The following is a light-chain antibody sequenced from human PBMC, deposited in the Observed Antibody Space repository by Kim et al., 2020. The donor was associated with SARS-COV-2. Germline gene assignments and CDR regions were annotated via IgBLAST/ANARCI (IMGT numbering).Light chain of an antibody. J-gene: IGKJ1*01. CDR1: QGISND. CDR2: AAS. CDR3: QKYNGAPWA. V-gene: IGKV1-27*01. Sequence: ASGGDRVTITCRASQGISNDLAWYQQKPGKVPKLLIYAASALRSGVPFRFSGSGSGTDFTLTISSLQPEDAASYYCQKYNGAPWAFGQGTKVDIK.